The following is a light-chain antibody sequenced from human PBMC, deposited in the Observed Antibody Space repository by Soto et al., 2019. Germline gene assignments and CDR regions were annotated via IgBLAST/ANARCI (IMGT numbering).Light chain of an antibody. CDR3: ATWEDNLTARV. J-gene: IGLJ3*02. Sequence: QSVLIQTPSASGTPGQRVTISCSGSSSNIGSNYVYWFQQLPGAAPKLLIYRNNQRPSGVPDRFSGSKSGTSASLAISGLRSADEADYYCATWEDNLTARVFGGGTKLTVL. CDR2: RNN. CDR1: SSNIGSNY. V-gene: IGLV1-47*01.